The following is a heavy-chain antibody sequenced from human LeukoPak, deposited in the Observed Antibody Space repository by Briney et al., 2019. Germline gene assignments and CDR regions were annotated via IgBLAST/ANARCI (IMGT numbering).Heavy chain of an antibody. CDR1: GGSIGSYY. V-gene: IGHV4-4*07. CDR2: IYTSGST. CDR3: ARFSSGWYLTYYFDY. D-gene: IGHD6-19*01. J-gene: IGHJ4*02. Sequence: SETLSLTCTVSGGSIGSYYWSWIRQPAGKGLEWIGRIYTSGSTNYNPSLKSRVTMSVDTSKNQFSLKLSSVTAADTAVYYCARFSSGWYLTYYFDYWGQGTLVTVSS.